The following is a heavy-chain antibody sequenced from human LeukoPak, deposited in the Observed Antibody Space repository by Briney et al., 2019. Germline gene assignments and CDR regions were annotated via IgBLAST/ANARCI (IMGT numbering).Heavy chain of an antibody. CDR2: MNPISGNT. CDR1: GYTFTSYD. V-gene: IGHV1-8*01. Sequence: ASVKVSCKASGYTFTSYDVNWVRQATGQGLEWMGWMNPISGNTGYAQKFQGRVTMTRNTSISTAYMELSNLRSEDTAVYYCTRWHSTVATYFDYRGQGTLVTVSS. J-gene: IGHJ4*02. D-gene: IGHD4-17*01. CDR3: TRWHSTVATYFDY.